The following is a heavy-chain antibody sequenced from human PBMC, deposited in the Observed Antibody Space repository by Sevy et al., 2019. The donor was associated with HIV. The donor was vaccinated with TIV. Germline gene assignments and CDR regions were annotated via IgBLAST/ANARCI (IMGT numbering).Heavy chain of an antibody. V-gene: IGHV3-23*01. Sequence: GGSLRLSCAASGFTFAKYSMSWVRQAPGKGLEWVSTFSFCCGRINYADSVKGRFTISRDDSKNTLFLQMNSLRAEDRATYFCAREGCTQPHDYWGQGTLVTVSS. D-gene: IGHD2-8*01. CDR1: GFTFAKYS. J-gene: IGHJ4*02. CDR2: FSFCCGRI. CDR3: AREGCTQPHDY.